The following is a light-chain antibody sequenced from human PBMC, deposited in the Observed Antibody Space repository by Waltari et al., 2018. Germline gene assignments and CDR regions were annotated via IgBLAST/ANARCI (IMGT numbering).Light chain of an antibody. CDR2: GAS. V-gene: IGKV3-20*01. CDR1: QSIGKY. CDR3: QHYVRLPAT. J-gene: IGKJ1*01. Sequence: EIVLTQSPGTLSLSPGERATRFCRASQSIGKYFVWYQQKPGQAPRLLIYGASTRATGIPDRFSGGGSGTDFSLSITRLEPEDFAVYYCQHYVRLPATFGQGTTVEI.